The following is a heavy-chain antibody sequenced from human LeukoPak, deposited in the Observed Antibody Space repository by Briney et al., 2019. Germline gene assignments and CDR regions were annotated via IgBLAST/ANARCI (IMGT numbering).Heavy chain of an antibody. D-gene: IGHD1-26*01. Sequence: SETLSLTCTVSGGSISGSSYYWGWIRQPPGKGLEWIGSIYYSGSTYYNPSLKSRVTISVDTSKNQFSLKLSSVTAADTAVYYCARHGGSYWGYYFDYWGQGTLVTVSS. CDR3: ARHGGSYWGYYFDY. V-gene: IGHV4-39*01. CDR1: GGSISGSSYY. J-gene: IGHJ4*02. CDR2: IYYSGST.